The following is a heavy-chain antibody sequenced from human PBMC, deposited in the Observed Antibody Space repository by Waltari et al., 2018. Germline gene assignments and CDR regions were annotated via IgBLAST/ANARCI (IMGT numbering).Heavy chain of an antibody. Sequence: QVQLQESGPGLVKPSETLSLTCAVSGYSISSGYYWGWIRQPPGKGLEWIGSIYHSGSPYYNPSLKSRVTISVDTSKNQFSRKLSSVTAADTAVYYCASSVGGSPSSGWSDGGFDPWGQGTLVTVSS. CDR3: ASSVGGSPSSGWSDGGFDP. CDR2: IYHSGSP. CDR1: GYSISSGYY. V-gene: IGHV4-38-2*01. J-gene: IGHJ5*02. D-gene: IGHD6-19*01.